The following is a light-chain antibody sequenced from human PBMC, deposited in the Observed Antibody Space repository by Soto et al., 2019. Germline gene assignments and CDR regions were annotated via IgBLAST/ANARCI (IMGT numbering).Light chain of an antibody. CDR1: QRVSSGY. V-gene: IGKV3-20*01. J-gene: IGKJ1*01. CDR3: QQYGSSGT. Sequence: IVLTHSPGPLSLSPGERATLSCRASQRVSSGYLAWYQQKPGQAPRLLIYGASNRATGIPDRFSGSGSGTDFTLTISRLEPEDFAVYYCQQYGSSGTFGQGTKVDIK. CDR2: GAS.